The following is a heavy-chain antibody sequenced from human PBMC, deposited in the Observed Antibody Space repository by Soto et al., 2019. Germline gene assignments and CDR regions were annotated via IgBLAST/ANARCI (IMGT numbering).Heavy chain of an antibody. Sequence: SETLSLTCTVSGGSISSGDYYWSWIRQPPGKGLEWIGYIYYSGSTYYNPSLKSRVTISVDTSKNQFSLKLSSVTAADTAVYYCARDQVKACINGVCRELGLDPWGQGTLVTVS. D-gene: IGHD2-8*01. CDR2: IYYSGST. CDR1: GGSISSGDYY. CDR3: ARDQVKACINGVCRELGLDP. J-gene: IGHJ5*02. V-gene: IGHV4-30-4*01.